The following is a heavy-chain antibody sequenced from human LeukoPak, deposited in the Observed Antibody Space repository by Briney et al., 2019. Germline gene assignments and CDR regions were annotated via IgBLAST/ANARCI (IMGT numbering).Heavy chain of an antibody. CDR1: GGSLSKYY. D-gene: IGHD6-6*01. CDR2: INHSGST. V-gene: IGHV4-34*01. Sequence: KPSETLSLTCAVYGGSLSKYYWSWIRQPPGKGLEGIGEINHSGSTNYNPSLKSRVTMSLDTSKNQFSLKMNSMTAADTAVYYCAVPSIASYWGQGTLVTVS. J-gene: IGHJ4*02. CDR3: AVPSIASY.